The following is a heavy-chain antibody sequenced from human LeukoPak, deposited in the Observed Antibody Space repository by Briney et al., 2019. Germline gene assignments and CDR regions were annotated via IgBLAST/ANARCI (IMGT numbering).Heavy chain of an antibody. V-gene: IGHV3-7*04. CDR2: INQDGSVR. Sequence: GGSLRLSCAASAFTFSNYWVNWVRQAQGKGLEWVANINQDGSVRNYVDSVKGRFTISRDNTKNSVYLQMNSLRAEDTGVYYCARGGPTVTPADYWGQGTLVTVSS. J-gene: IGHJ4*02. CDR3: ARGGPTVTPADY. D-gene: IGHD4-17*01. CDR1: AFTFSNYW.